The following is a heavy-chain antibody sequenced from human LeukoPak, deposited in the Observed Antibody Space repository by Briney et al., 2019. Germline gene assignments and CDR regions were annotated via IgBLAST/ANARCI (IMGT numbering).Heavy chain of an antibody. D-gene: IGHD1-26*01. CDR3: ASLVGASDLHDF. CDR2: INSDGNSV. V-gene: IGHV3-74*01. Sequence: GGSLRLSCAVSGFTFSSHWMHWVRQPPGKGLAWVSRINSDGNSVGYADSVKGRFVISRDNANSTLYLQMNSLRAEDTAVYYCASLVGASDLHDFWGQGALVTVSS. CDR1: GFTFSSHW. J-gene: IGHJ4*02.